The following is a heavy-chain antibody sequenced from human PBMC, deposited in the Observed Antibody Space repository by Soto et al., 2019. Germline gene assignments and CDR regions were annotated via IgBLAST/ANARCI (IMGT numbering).Heavy chain of an antibody. CDR1: GFPFAPST. V-gene: IGHV3-23*01. Sequence: EVPLLQSGGGLVQPGGSLTLSCGVSGFPFAPSTMSWVRQAPGKGLEWVSNISVSVGSTYSADSVQGRFTVSSDISDNTLFLRMTSLTADDTAVYFCAKRDVPHSTSNAYFYDHWGRGVLVTVSS. CDR2: ISVSVGST. D-gene: IGHD2-21*02. CDR3: AKRDVPHSTSNAYFYDH. J-gene: IGHJ4*02.